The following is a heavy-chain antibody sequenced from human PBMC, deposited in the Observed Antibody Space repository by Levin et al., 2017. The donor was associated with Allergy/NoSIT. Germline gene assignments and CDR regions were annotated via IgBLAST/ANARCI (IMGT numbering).Heavy chain of an antibody. CDR1: GFTFSHHA. CDR2: INESGDGT. CDR3: AKGSWVDY. V-gene: IGHV3-23*01. D-gene: IGHD1-26*01. Sequence: GESLKISCAASGFTFSHHAMSWVRQAPGKGLEWVSVINESGDGTDYADSVMGRFPISRDNSKNTVYMEMNGLRAEDTAVYYCAKGSWVDYWGQGTLVTVSS. J-gene: IGHJ4*02.